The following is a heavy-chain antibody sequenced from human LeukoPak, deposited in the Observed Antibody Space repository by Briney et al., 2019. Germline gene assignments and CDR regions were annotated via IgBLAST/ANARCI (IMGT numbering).Heavy chain of an antibody. CDR3: ARTPCSSTSCSLYY. Sequence: ASVKVSCKASGYTFTGHYMHWVRQAPGQGLEWMGWINPNSGGTNYAQKFQGRVTMTRDTSISTAYMELSRLRSDDTAVYYCARTPCSSTSCSLYYWGQGTLVTVSS. V-gene: IGHV1-2*02. D-gene: IGHD2-2*01. J-gene: IGHJ4*02. CDR1: GYTFTGHY. CDR2: INPNSGGT.